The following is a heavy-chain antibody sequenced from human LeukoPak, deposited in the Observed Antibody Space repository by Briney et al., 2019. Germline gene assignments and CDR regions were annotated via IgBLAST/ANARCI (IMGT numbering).Heavy chain of an antibody. V-gene: IGHV4-30-2*01. Sequence: PSETLSLTCAVSGGSISSGGYSWSWIRQPPGKGLEWIGYIYHSGSTYYNPSLKSRVTISVDRSKNQFSLKLSSVTAADTAVYYCARDQGTSYYGMDVWGKGTTVTVSS. CDR3: ARDQGTSYYGMDV. D-gene: IGHD2-2*01. J-gene: IGHJ6*04. CDR2: IYHSGST. CDR1: GGSISSGGYS.